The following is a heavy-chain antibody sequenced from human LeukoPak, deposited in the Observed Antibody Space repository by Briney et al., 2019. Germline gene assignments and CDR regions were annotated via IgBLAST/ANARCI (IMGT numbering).Heavy chain of an antibody. CDR3: ARVGGYSPSHWYFDL. D-gene: IGHD3-22*01. Sequence: ASVKVSCKASGYTFTSYGISWVRQAPGQGHEWMGWISAYNGNTSYAQKLQGRVTMTTDTSTSTAYMELRSLRSDDTAVYYCARVGGYSPSHWYFDLWGRGTLVTVSS. CDR2: ISAYNGNT. CDR1: GYTFTSYG. J-gene: IGHJ2*01. V-gene: IGHV1-18*01.